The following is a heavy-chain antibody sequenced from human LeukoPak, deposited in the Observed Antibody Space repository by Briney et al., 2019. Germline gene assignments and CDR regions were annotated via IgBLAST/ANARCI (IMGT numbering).Heavy chain of an antibody. D-gene: IGHD6-19*01. Sequence: PGGSLRLSCAASGFTFNNYAMNWVRHAPGKGLEWVSSISGSGDTTYYADSVKGRFTISRDNFKNTLYLQMNYLRAADTAIYYCAKAISSAFYYYGMDVWGQGTTVSVSS. CDR1: GFTFNNYA. CDR2: ISGSGDTT. V-gene: IGHV3-23*01. J-gene: IGHJ6*02. CDR3: AKAISSAFYYYGMDV.